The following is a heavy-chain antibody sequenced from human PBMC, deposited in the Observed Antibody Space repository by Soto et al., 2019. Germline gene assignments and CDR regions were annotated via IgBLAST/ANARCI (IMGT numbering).Heavy chain of an antibody. CDR1: GGTFSSYT. Sequence: QVQLVQSGAEVKKPGSSVKVSCKASGGTFSSYTISWVRQAPGQGLEWMGRIIPILGIANYAQKFQGRVTITADKSTSTAYMELSSLRSEDTAVYYCARRGDSRDNSGGAFDIWGQGTMVTVSS. CDR3: ARRGDSRDNSGGAFDI. V-gene: IGHV1-69*02. D-gene: IGHD2-15*01. J-gene: IGHJ3*02. CDR2: IIPILGIA.